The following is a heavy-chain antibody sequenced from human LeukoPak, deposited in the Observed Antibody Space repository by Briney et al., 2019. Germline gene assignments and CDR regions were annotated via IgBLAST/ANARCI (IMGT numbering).Heavy chain of an antibody. CDR2: IIPIFGTA. CDR1: GGTFSSYA. CDR3: AGAVASRPSYYYYMDV. D-gene: IGHD6-19*01. J-gene: IGHJ6*03. Sequence: GSSVTVSCKASGGTFSSYAISWVRQAPGQGLEWMGGIIPIFGTANYAQKFQGRVTITADKSTSTAYMELSSLRSEDTAVYYCAGAVASRPSYYYYMDVWGKGTTVTISS. V-gene: IGHV1-69*06.